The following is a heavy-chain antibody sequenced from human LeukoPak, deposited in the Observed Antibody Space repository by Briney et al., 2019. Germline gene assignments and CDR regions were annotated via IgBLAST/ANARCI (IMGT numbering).Heavy chain of an antibody. CDR3: ARNTIFGVVIIPLDY. D-gene: IGHD3-3*01. V-gene: IGHV1-18*01. J-gene: IGHJ4*02. CDR1: GYTFTSYG. CDR2: ISAYNGNT. Sequence: GASVKASCKASGYTFTSYGISWVRQAPGQGLEWMGWISAYNGNTNYAQKLQGRVTMTTDTSTSTAYMELRSLRSDDTAVYYCARNTIFGVVIIPLDYWGQGTLVTVSS.